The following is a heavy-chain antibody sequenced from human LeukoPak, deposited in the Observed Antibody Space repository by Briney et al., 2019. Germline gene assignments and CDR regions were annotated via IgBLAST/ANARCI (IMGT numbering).Heavy chain of an antibody. D-gene: IGHD4-17*01. CDR1: GGSISSYY. CDR3: ARQRRDYGDDAFDY. Sequence: SETLSLTCTVSGGSISSYYWSWIRQPAGKGLEWIGRIYSRGSTDYNPSLKSRVTMSLDTSNNQFSLKLSSVTAADTAVYYCARQRRDYGDDAFDYWGQGTLVTVSS. J-gene: IGHJ4*02. V-gene: IGHV4-4*07. CDR2: IYSRGST.